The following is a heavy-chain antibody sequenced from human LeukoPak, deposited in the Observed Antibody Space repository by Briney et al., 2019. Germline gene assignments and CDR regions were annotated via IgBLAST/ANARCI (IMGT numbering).Heavy chain of an antibody. CDR2: INPSGGST. CDR3: ARDIASHWFDP. D-gene: IGHD2-21*01. J-gene: IGHJ5*02. Sequence: ASVKVSCKASGYTFTSYYMHWVRQAPGQGLEWMGIINPSGGSTSYAQKFQGRVAMTRDTSTSTVYMELSSLRSEDTAVYYCARDIASHWFDPWGQGTLVTVSS. V-gene: IGHV1-46*03. CDR1: GYTFTSYY.